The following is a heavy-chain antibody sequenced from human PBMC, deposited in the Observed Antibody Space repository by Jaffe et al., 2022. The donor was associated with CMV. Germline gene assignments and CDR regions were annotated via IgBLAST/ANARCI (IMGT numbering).Heavy chain of an antibody. CDR3: ARHVLTGDRSSYYVDY. V-gene: IGHV5-10-1*03. CDR2: IDPRDSYT. D-gene: IGHD3-22*01. J-gene: IGHJ4*02. Sequence: EVQLVQSGAEVTKPGESLRISCKGSGYSFTGYWISWVRQMPGKGLEWMGRIDPRDSYTKYSPSFQGHVTISADKSITTAYLQWSSLKASDTAMYYCARHVLTGDRSSYYVDYWGQGTLVTVSS. CDR1: GYSFTGYW.